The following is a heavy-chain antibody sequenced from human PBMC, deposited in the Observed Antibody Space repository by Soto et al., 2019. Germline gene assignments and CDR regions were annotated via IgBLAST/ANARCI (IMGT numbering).Heavy chain of an antibody. CDR3: ARGRWENSGLDGPGYY. Sequence: QVQLVESGGGVVQPGKSLRLSCAASGFTFSRYGMHWVRQAPGKGLEWVAVVWFDGKNKYYADSVKGRFTISRDNSDNTLYLQLYSLRAEDTALNCCARGRWENSGLDGPGYYWGQGIVVIVSS. CDR1: GFTFSRYG. V-gene: IGHV3-33*01. CDR2: VWFDGKNK. J-gene: IGHJ4*02. D-gene: IGHD5-12*01.